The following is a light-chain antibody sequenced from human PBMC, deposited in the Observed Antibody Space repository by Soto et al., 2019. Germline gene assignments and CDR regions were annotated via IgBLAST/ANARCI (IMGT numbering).Light chain of an antibody. CDR1: QTISSW. V-gene: IGKV1-5*03. J-gene: IGKJ4*01. CDR2: KAS. CDR3: QQLSRYPLT. Sequence: DIQMTQSPSTLSGSVGDRVTITCRASQTISSWLAWYQQKPGKAPKLLIYKASTLKSGVPSRFRGSGSETEFSLTIRALKPEDFETYYCQQLSRYPLTFGGGTKVDIK.